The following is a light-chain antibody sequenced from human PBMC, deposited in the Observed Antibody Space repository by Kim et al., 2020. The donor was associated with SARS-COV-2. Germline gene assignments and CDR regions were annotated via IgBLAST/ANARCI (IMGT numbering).Light chain of an antibody. CDR1: QSISTW. Sequence: DIQMTQSPSTLSASVGDRVTITCRASQSISTWLAWYQQKPGKAPNLLIYKASTLQSGVPARFSGSGSGTEFTLTISSLQPDDFATYYCQQFNTDSAVTFGGGTKVDIK. CDR3: QQFNTDSAVT. V-gene: IGKV1-5*03. CDR2: KAS. J-gene: IGKJ4*01.